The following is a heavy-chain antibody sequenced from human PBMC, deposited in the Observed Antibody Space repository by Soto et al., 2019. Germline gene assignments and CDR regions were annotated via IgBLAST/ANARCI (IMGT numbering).Heavy chain of an antibody. V-gene: IGHV4-31*03. J-gene: IGHJ4*02. CDR2: IYDTVST. Sequence: QVQLQESGPGLVKPSQTLSLTCTVSGGSISSGGYYWSWIRQHPGKGLEWIGYIYDTVSTYYNPSLKSRVSISVDTSQNQFSLKLSSVTAADTAVYYCTRADFDRSGSSVEDYWGQGTLVTVSS. CDR1: GGSISSGGYY. D-gene: IGHD3-22*01. CDR3: TRADFDRSGSSVEDY.